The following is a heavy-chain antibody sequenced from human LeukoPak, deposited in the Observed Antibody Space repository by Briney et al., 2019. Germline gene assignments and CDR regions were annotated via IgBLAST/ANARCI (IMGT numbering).Heavy chain of an antibody. CDR1: GDSFSGYY. Sequence: SETLALNCAVYGDSFSGYYWSWIRQSPEKGLEGIAEINYSGSTNYNPSLRSRVTISAATSKNQFSLKLTSVTAADTAVYYCARRREASFTYWYFDLWGRGTQVTVSS. J-gene: IGHJ2*01. V-gene: IGHV4-34*01. CDR2: INYSGST. CDR3: ARRREASFTYWYFDL. D-gene: IGHD1-26*01.